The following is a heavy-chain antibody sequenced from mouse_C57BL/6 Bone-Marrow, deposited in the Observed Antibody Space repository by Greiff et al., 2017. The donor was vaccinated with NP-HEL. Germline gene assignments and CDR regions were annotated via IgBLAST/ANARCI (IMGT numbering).Heavy chain of an antibody. D-gene: IGHD2-3*01. V-gene: IGHV5-4*01. CDR1: GFTFSSYA. CDR2: ISDGGSYT. CDR3: AREAIYDGYYAMDY. Sequence: EVQRVESGGGLVKPGGSLKLSCAASGFTFSSYAMSWVRQTPEQRLEWVATISDGGSYTYYPDNVKGRFTISRDNAKNTLYLQMSHLKSEDTAMYYCAREAIYDGYYAMDYWGQGTSVTVSS. J-gene: IGHJ4*01.